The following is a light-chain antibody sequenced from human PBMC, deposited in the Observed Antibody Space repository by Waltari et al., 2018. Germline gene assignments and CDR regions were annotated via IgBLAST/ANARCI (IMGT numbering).Light chain of an antibody. J-gene: IGLJ2*01. V-gene: IGLV2-23*02. CDR2: EVS. Sequence: QSALTQPASVSGSPGQSITISCTGTSSDVGSYNLVSWYQQHPGKAPKLMIYEVSKRPSGVSNRVSCSKSGNTASLTIAGLQAEDEADYYCCSYAGSFVVFGGGTKLTVL. CDR1: SSDVGSYNL. CDR3: CSYAGSFVV.